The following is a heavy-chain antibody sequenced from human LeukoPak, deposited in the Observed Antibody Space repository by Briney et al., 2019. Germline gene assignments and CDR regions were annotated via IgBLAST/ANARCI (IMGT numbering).Heavy chain of an antibody. Sequence: GGSLRLSCAASGFTFSTDVMSWVRQVPGKGLEWVSAITGDGGGTNHADSVKGRFTISRDNSRNTLYLQMNSLRAEDTAVYYCAKETSSGNFVTIDCWGQGTLVTVSS. CDR1: GFTFSTDV. J-gene: IGHJ4*02. CDR3: AKETSSGNFVTIDC. D-gene: IGHD1-26*01. CDR2: ITGDGGGT. V-gene: IGHV3-23*01.